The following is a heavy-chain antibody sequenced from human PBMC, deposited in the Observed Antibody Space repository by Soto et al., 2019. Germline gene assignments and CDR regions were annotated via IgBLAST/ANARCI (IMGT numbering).Heavy chain of an antibody. V-gene: IGHV3-23*01. CDR2: ITADGGT. Sequence: EVQVLESGGGLVQPGGSLRLSCEGSEFTVSGHAMTWIRQAPGKGPEWVSTITADGGTYYADSVKGRFAMSRDTYENTLYLQRNSLGAEDTAAYYCAPHVSCSGGSCQYDAFAIRGQGTMVTVSS. D-gene: IGHD2-15*01. CDR1: EFTVSGHA. J-gene: IGHJ3*02. CDR3: APHVSCSGGSCQYDAFAI.